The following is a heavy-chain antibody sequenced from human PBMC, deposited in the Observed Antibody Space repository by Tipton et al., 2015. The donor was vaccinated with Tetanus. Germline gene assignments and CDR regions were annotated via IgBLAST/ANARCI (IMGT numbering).Heavy chain of an antibody. Sequence: TLSLTCTVSGVSISGYYWSWIRQPAGKGLEWIGSIYYSGSTFYHPSLQSRVTISVDTSKNQFSLRLSSVTAADTAVYFCARHPPPYYYGSGSYLDYWGQGTPVTVSS. CDR3: ARHPPPYYYGSGSYLDY. CDR1: GVSISGYY. D-gene: IGHD3-10*01. CDR2: IYYSGST. J-gene: IGHJ4*02. V-gene: IGHV4-59*05.